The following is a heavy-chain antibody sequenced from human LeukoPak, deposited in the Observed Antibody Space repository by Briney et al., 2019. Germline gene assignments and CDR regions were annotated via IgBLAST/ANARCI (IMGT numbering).Heavy chain of an antibody. Sequence: GGSLRLSCAASGFTFSMYWMNWVRQAPGKGLEWVSRIEVEGRTTTYADSVKGRFTISRDNAKNTLSLQMNSLRVEDTAVYYCTGDRSYYDSSGYNYWGQGTLVTVSS. CDR1: GFTFSMYW. D-gene: IGHD3-22*01. CDR3: TGDRSYYDSSGYNY. V-gene: IGHV3-74*01. J-gene: IGHJ4*02. CDR2: IEVEGRTT.